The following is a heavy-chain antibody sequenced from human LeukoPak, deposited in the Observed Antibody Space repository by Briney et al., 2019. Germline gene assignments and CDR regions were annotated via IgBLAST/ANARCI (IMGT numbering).Heavy chain of an antibody. J-gene: IGHJ4*02. CDR2: ISYDGSNK. V-gene: IGHV3-30-3*01. CDR3: ARDRGRTEYSSSPDY. CDR1: GFTFSSYA. D-gene: IGHD6-6*01. Sequence: PGGSLRLSCAASGFTFSSYAMHWVRQAPGKGLEWVAVISYDGSNKYYADSVKGRFTISRDNAKNSLYLQMNSLRAEDTAVYYCARDRGRTEYSSSPDYWGQGTLVTVSS.